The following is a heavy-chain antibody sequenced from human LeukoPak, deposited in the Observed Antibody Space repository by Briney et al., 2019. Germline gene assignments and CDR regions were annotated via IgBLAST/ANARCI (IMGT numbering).Heavy chain of an antibody. J-gene: IGHJ6*03. CDR1: GFTFSSYA. V-gene: IGHV3-21*01. Sequence: GGSLRLSCAASGFTFSSYAMHWVRQAPGKGLEWVSSISSSSSYIYYADSVKGRFTISRDNAKNSLYLQMNSLRAEDTAVYYCATSSSVRGYYMDVWGKGTTVTVSS. CDR2: ISSSSSYI. CDR3: ATSSSVRGYYMDV. D-gene: IGHD6-6*01.